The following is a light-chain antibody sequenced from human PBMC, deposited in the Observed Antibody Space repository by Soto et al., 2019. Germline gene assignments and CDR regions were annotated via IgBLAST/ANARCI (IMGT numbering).Light chain of an antibody. CDR2: AVS. V-gene: IGLV2-14*03. J-gene: IGLJ1*01. CDR1: SSDIGSYDH. CDR3: ISYTDRQSYL. Sequence: ALAPPASVSGSPGQSITISCSGTSSDIGSYDHVAWYQQFPGKSPKLIIYAVSDRPSGVSDRFSGSKSGISASLTISGLQTEDEADYYCISYTDRQSYLFGTGTKGTVL.